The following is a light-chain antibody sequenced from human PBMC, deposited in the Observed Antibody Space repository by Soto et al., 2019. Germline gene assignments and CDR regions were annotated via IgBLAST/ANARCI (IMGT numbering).Light chain of an antibody. V-gene: IGKV1-13*02. CDR1: QGISSA. J-gene: IGKJ4*01. Sequence: AIQLTQSPSSLSASVGDRVTITCRASQGISSALAWYQQKPGKAPKLLIYDASSLESGVPSRFSSSGSGTDFTLTISRLQPEDIATYYCQQFNSYSVTFGGGTNVEIK. CDR3: QQFNSYSVT. CDR2: DAS.